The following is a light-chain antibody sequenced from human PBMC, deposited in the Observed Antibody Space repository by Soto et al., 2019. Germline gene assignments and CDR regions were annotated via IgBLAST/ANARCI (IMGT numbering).Light chain of an antibody. J-gene: IGKJ1*01. CDR1: QSVSSTY. CDR2: GAS. V-gene: IGKV3D-20*02. CDR3: QQRSNWPRT. Sequence: EIVLTQSPGTLSLSPGERATLSCRASQSVSSTYLAWYQQKPGLAPRLLISGASTRATGIPDRFSGSASGTDFTLTISSLEPEDFAVYYCQQRSNWPRTFGQGTKVEIK.